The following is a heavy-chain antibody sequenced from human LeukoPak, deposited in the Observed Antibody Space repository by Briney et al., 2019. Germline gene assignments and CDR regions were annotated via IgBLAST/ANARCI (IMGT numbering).Heavy chain of an antibody. V-gene: IGHV1-2*02. D-gene: IGHD3-9*01. CDR3: ARGLGDYNTDWFPVSGY. CDR2: MNPGNGDT. J-gene: IGHJ4*02. CDR1: GYTFTGYY. Sequence: ASVKVSCKASGYTFTGYYMHWVRQAPGQGLEWMGWMNPGNGDTAYAQKFQGRVAMTRDTSMSTAYMELNNLGSEDTAIYYCARGLGDYNTDWFPVSGYWGQGTPVTVSS.